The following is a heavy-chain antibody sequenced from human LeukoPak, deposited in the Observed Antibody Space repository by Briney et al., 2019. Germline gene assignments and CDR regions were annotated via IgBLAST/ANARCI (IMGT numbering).Heavy chain of an antibody. CDR2: ISSSSSYI. V-gene: IGHV3-21*01. Sequence: PGGSLRLSCAASGFTFSSYSMNWVRQAPGKGLGWVSSISSSSSYIYYADSLKGRFTISRDNAKNSLYLQMNSLRAEDTAVYYCARERSWLPDYWGQGTLVTVSS. J-gene: IGHJ4*02. CDR3: ARERSWLPDY. D-gene: IGHD5-12*01. CDR1: GFTFSSYS.